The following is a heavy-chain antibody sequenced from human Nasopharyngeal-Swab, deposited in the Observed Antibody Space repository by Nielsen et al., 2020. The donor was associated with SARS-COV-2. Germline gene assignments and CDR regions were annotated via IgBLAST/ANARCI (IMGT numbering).Heavy chain of an antibody. Sequence: VRQAPGQGLERVAVIRYDGSNKYYADSVKGRFTISRDNSKNTLYLQMNSLRAEDTAVYYCARGVRYNWNPDAFDIWGQGTMVTVSS. D-gene: IGHD1-1*01. CDR3: ARGVRYNWNPDAFDI. CDR2: IRYDGSNK. J-gene: IGHJ3*02. V-gene: IGHV3-33*01.